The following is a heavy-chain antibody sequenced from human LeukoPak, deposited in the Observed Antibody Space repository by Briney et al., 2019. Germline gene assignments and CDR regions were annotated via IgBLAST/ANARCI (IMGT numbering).Heavy chain of an antibody. Sequence: GGSLRLSCAASGFTFSSYAMSWVRQAPGKGLEWVSAISGSGGSTYYADSVKGRFTISRDNSKNTLYLQMNSLRAEDTAVYYCAKDGFGTPRTYYMDVWGKGTTVTVSS. CDR1: GFTFSSYA. D-gene: IGHD1-7*01. CDR2: ISGSGGST. V-gene: IGHV3-23*01. CDR3: AKDGFGTPRTYYMDV. J-gene: IGHJ6*03.